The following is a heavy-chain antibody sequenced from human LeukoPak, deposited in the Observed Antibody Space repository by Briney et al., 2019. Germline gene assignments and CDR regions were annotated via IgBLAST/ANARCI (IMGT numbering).Heavy chain of an antibody. Sequence: GSLRLSCAASGFTFSSYGMHWVRQAPGKGLEWVAFIRYDGSNKYYADSVKGRFTISRDNSKNTLYLQMNSLRAEDTAVYYWARKYSSSPSGAFDIWGRGTMVTASS. D-gene: IGHD6-6*01. V-gene: IGHV3-30*02. J-gene: IGHJ3*02. CDR3: ARKYSSSPSGAFDI. CDR2: IRYDGSNK. CDR1: GFTFSSYG.